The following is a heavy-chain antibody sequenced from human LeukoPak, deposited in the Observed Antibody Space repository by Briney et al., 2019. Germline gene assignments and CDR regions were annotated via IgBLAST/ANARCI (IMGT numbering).Heavy chain of an antibody. J-gene: IGHJ4*02. CDR2: TSFDATNK. CDR3: GRATIFGVVGLSYYDY. V-gene: IGHV3-30*15. CDR1: GFDFSLYA. D-gene: IGHD3-3*01. Sequence: GRSLRLSCAASGFDFSLYAMHWVRQAPGKGLEWVALTSFDATNKNYADSVRGRFTISRDNSKSTLYLQMSSLRAEDTAVYYCGRATIFGVVGLSYYDYWGQGTLVTVSS.